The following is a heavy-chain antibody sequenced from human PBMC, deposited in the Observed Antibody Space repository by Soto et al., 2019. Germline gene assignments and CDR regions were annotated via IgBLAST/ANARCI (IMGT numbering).Heavy chain of an antibody. Sequence: GGSQRLSCAASGVNFRSHAMSWVRQAPGKGLEWVSAISGSGGSTYYADSVKGRFTISRDNSKNTLYLQMNSLRAEDTAVYYCAKTPDYMDVWGKGTTVTVSS. J-gene: IGHJ6*03. CDR1: GVNFRSHA. CDR3: AKTPDYMDV. V-gene: IGHV3-23*01. CDR2: ISGSGGST.